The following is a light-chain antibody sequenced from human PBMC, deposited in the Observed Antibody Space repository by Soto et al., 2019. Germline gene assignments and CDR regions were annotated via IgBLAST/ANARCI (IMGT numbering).Light chain of an antibody. CDR1: QSVSSSY. CDR3: QQYVSSPWT. CDR2: GAS. Sequence: EIVLTQSPGTLSLSPGERATLSCRASQSVSSSYLAWYQQKPGQAPRLLIYGASSRATGIPDRFSGSGSGTDLTLTISRVEPEDFAVYYCQQYVSSPWTFVQGT. V-gene: IGKV3-20*01. J-gene: IGKJ1*01.